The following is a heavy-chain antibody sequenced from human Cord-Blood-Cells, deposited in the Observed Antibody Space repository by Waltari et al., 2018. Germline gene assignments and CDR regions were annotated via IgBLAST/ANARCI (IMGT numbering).Heavy chain of an antibody. CDR3: ARARFSISGYSSSWYAFDI. CDR2: INAGNGNT. CDR1: GYTFTSYA. J-gene: IGHJ3*02. D-gene: IGHD6-13*01. Sequence: QVQLVQSGAEVKTPGPSVKVSCKASGYTFTSYAMHWVRQAPGQRLEWRGWINAGNGNTKYLQKFQGRVTITRDTSASTAYIELSTFRSENTAGHYCARARFSISGYSSSWYAFDIWGQGTMVTVSS. V-gene: IGHV1-3*01.